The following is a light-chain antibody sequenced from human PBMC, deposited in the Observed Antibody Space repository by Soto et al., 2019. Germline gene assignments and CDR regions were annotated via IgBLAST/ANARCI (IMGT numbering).Light chain of an antibody. V-gene: IGKV3-20*01. Sequence: EIVLAHSPRTLSLSPGERATLSCRASQSVSNNYLAWYQQKPGQAPRLLIYGASNRATGIPDRFSGSGSGTDFTLTISRLEPEDFAVYYCQQYGSSGTFGQGTKVDIK. J-gene: IGKJ1*01. CDR3: QQYGSSGT. CDR2: GAS. CDR1: QSVSNNY.